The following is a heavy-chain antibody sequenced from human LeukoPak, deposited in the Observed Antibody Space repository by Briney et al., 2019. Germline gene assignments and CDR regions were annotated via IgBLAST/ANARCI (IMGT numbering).Heavy chain of an antibody. CDR1: GGSISSYY. D-gene: IGHD1-26*01. CDR3: ARVVGADRRFFDY. CDR2: IYYSGST. V-gene: IGHV4-59*01. Sequence: SETLSLTCTVSGGSISSYYWSWIRQPPGKGLEWIGYIYYSGSTNCNPSLKSRVTISVDTSKNQFSLKLSSVTAADTAVYYCARVVGADRRFFDYWGQGTLVTVSS. J-gene: IGHJ4*02.